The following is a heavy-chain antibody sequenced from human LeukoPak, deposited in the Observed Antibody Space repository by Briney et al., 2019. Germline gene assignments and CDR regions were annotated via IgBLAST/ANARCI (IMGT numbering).Heavy chain of an antibody. V-gene: IGHV3-74*01. CDR3: ARGTALQDY. J-gene: IGHJ4*02. CDR1: GFSFSSYW. CDR2: INPDARTT. D-gene: IGHD2/OR15-2a*01. Sequence: PGGSLRLSCAASGFSFSSYWMHWVRRPPGKGLVWVSHINPDARTTTYADSVKGPFTISRDNAQNTLYLQMNSLRAEDTAVYYCARGTALQDYWGQGTLVTVSS.